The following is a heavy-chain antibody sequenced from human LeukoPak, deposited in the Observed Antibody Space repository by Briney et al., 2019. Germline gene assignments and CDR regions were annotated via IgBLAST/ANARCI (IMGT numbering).Heavy chain of an antibody. V-gene: IGHV2-70*01. CDR2: IDWDDGK. CDR3: ARSNVWGSYRSNCMDV. CDR1: GFSLSTSGMC. Sequence: SGPTLVKPTQTLTLTCTFFGFSLSTSGMCVSWIRQPPGKALEWLALIDWDDGKYYSTSLKTRLTISKDTSKNQVVLTMTNMDPVDTATYYCARSNVWGSYRSNCMDVWGKGTTVTVSS. J-gene: IGHJ6*04. D-gene: IGHD3-16*02.